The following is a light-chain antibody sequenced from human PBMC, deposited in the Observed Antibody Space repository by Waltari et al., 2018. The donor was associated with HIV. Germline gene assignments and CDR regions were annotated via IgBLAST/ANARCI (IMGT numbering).Light chain of an antibody. V-gene: IGLV1-47*01. J-gene: IGLJ2*01. CDR1: SSNIGSNY. CDR2: RNN. Sequence: QSVLTQPPSASGTPGQRVTISCSGSSSNIGSNYVYWYQQLPGTAPKLLIYRNNQRPSGVPDRFSGSKSGTSASLAIGGLRSEDEADYYCAAWDDSLSGVVFGGGTKLTGL. CDR3: AAWDDSLSGVV.